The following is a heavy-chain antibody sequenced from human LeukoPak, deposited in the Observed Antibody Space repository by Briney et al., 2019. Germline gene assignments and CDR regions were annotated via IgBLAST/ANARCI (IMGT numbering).Heavy chain of an antibody. CDR1: GFTFSSYW. J-gene: IGHJ4*02. V-gene: IGHV3-74*01. CDR2: INDDGSIT. D-gene: IGHD4-23*01. CDR3: AREGRDYGGNPFDY. Sequence: GGSLRLSCAASGFTFSSYWMSWVRQVPGKGLVWVSRINDDGSITTDADSVKGRFTIFRDNAKNTLYLQMNSLRAEDTAVYYCAREGRDYGGNPFDYWGQGTLVTVSS.